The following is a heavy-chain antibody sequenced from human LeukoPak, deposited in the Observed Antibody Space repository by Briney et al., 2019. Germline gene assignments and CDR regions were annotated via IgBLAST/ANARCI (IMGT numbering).Heavy chain of an antibody. CDR1: GGSISSYY. CDR3: ARGGGYCSGGSCYRFGGWFDP. J-gene: IGHJ5*02. V-gene: IGHV4-59*01. D-gene: IGHD2-15*01. Sequence: KPSETLSLTCTVSGGSISSYYWSWIRQPPGKGLEWIGYIYYSGSTNYNPSLKSRVTVSVDTSKNQFSLKLSSVTAADTAVYYCARGGGYCSGGSCYRFGGWFDPWGQGTLVTVSS. CDR2: IYYSGST.